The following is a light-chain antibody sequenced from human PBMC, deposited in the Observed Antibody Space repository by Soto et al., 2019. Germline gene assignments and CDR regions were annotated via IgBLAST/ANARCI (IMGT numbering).Light chain of an antibody. CDR2: AAS. Sequence: DIQMTQSPSSLSASVGDRVTIACRASQSIGNSLNWYQQKPGQVPKVLIYAASSLQSGVPSRFSGSGFGTEFTLTISSLQPEDFAIYYCQQSASTPLTFGGGTRLEIK. CDR1: QSIGNS. J-gene: IGKJ4*01. V-gene: IGKV1-39*01. CDR3: QQSASTPLT.